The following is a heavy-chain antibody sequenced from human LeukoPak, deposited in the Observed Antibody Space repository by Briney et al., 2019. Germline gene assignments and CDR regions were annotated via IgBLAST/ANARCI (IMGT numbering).Heavy chain of an antibody. CDR2: INHSGST. Sequence: SETLSLTCAVYGGSFSGYYWSWIRQPPGKGLEWIGEINHSGSTNYNPSLKSRVTISVDTSKNQFSLKLSSVTAADTAVYYCARGVSGGNGCNFDYWGQGTLVTVSS. V-gene: IGHV4-34*01. D-gene: IGHD6-19*01. CDR3: ARGVSGGNGCNFDY. CDR1: GGSFSGYY. J-gene: IGHJ4*02.